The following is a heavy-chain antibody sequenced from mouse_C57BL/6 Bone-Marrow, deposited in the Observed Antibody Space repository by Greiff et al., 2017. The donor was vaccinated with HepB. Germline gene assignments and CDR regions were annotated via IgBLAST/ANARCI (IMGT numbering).Heavy chain of an antibody. D-gene: IGHD3-2*02. J-gene: IGHJ4*01. CDR2: IDPNSGGT. CDR3: ARQGDSSGYPLYYAMDY. CDR1: GYTFTSYW. V-gene: IGHV1-72*01. Sequence: GQLQQSGAELVKPGASVKLSCKASGYTFTSYWMHWVKQRPGRGLEWIGRIDPNSGGTKYNEKFKSKATLTVDKPSSTAYMQLSSLTSEDSAVYYCARQGDSSGYPLYYAMDYWGQGTSVTVSS.